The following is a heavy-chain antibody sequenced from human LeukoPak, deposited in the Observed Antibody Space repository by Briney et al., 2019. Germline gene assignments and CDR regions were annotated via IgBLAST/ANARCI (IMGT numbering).Heavy chain of an antibody. Sequence: ASVKVSCKASGGTFSSYAISWVRQAPGQGLEWMGGIIPIFGTANYAQKFQGRVTITTDESTSTAYMELSSLRSEDTAVYYCARVPAGDKYYYYMDVWGKGTTVTVSS. V-gene: IGHV1-69*05. CDR3: ARVPAGDKYYYYMDV. CDR2: IIPIFGTA. J-gene: IGHJ6*03. CDR1: GGTFSSYA. D-gene: IGHD3-10*01.